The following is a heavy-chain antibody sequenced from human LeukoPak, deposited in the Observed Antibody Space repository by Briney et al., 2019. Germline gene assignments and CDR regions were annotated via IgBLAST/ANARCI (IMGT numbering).Heavy chain of an antibody. D-gene: IGHD3-16*01. CDR3: TRERRGSYYAFES. CDR1: GFTFSSYG. CDR2: ISGSGGGGST. J-gene: IGHJ4*02. V-gene: IGHV3-23*01. Sequence: GGSLRLSCAASGFTFSSYGMSWVRQAPGKGLEWVSAISGSGGGGSTNYADPVRGRFTISRDNAKNSVALQLDGLRADDTAVYFCTRERRGSYYAFESWGQGTLVTVSS.